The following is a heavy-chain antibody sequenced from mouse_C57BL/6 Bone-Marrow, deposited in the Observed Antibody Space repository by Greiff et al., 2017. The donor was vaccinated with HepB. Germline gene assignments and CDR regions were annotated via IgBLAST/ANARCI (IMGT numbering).Heavy chain of an antibody. D-gene: IGHD2-5*01. Sequence: EVKVVESGGGLVQPGGSLKLSCAASGFTFSDYGMAWVRQAPRKGPEWVAFISNLAYSIYYADTVTGRFTISRENAKNTLYLEMSSLRSEDTAMYYCARVPYYSNWYFDVWGTGTTVTVSS. V-gene: IGHV5-15*01. J-gene: IGHJ1*03. CDR3: ARVPYYSNWYFDV. CDR2: ISNLAYSI. CDR1: GFTFSDYG.